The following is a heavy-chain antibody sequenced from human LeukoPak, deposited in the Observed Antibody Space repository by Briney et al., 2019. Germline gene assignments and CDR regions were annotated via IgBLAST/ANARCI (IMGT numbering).Heavy chain of an antibody. CDR1: GGSISGYY. V-gene: IGHV4-59*12. CDR2: ISYSGST. Sequence: PSETLSLTCTVSGGSISGYYWSWIRQPPGKGLEWVGYISYSGSTNYNPSLKSRVTMSVDTSKNQFSLKLSSVTAADTAVYYCARGAHITMVRGRSNWFDPWGQGTLVTVSS. D-gene: IGHD3-10*01. J-gene: IGHJ5*02. CDR3: ARGAHITMVRGRSNWFDP.